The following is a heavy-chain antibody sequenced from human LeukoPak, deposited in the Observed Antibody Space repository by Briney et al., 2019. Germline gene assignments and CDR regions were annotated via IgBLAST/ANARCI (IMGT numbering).Heavy chain of an antibody. V-gene: IGHV3-74*01. D-gene: IGHD3-16*01. J-gene: IGHJ4*02. Sequence: TGGSLRLSCAASGFTFSSYWMHWVRQAPGKGLVWVSRINSDGSSTSYADSVKGRFTISRDNSKNTLYLQMNSLRAEDTAVYYCAKETSGGWGSDYWGQGTLVTVSS. CDR2: INSDGSST. CDR1: GFTFSSYW. CDR3: AKETSGGWGSDY.